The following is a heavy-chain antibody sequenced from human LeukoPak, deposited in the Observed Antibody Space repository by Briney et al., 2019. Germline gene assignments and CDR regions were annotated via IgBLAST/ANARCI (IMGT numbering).Heavy chain of an antibody. Sequence: SGGSLRLSCAASGFTLSSYGTRGVREAPHRGVEGGAVIWYDGSNEYSTDSVKGRFTISRDNYKNTLYLEMNILSAEDTAVYYCARDQIVDTAMVYYYYYGMDVWGKGTTVTVSS. V-gene: IGHV3-33*01. CDR2: IWYDGSNE. D-gene: IGHD5-18*01. CDR1: GFTLSSYG. CDR3: ARDQIVDTAMVYYYYYGMDV. J-gene: IGHJ6*04.